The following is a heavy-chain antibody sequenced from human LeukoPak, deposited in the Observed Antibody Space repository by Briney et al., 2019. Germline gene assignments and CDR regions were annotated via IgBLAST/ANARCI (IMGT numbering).Heavy chain of an antibody. Sequence: ASVKVSCKASGGTFSSYAISWVRQAPGQGLEWMGWISAYNGNTNYAQKLQGRVTMTTDTSTSTAYMELRSLRAEDTAVYYCAKEGAIFAPGPPYYMDVWGKGTTVTVSS. CDR2: ISAYNGNT. J-gene: IGHJ6*03. D-gene: IGHD3-3*01. CDR1: GGTFSSYA. CDR3: AKEGAIFAPGPPYYMDV. V-gene: IGHV1-18*01.